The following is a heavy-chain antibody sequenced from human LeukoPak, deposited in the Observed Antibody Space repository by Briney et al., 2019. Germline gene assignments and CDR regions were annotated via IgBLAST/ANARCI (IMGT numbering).Heavy chain of an antibody. V-gene: IGHV3-23*01. CDR2: ISGSGGST. D-gene: IGHD2-21*02. Sequence: GGSLRLSCAASGFTFSSYAISWVRQAPGKGLEWVSAISGSGGSTYYADSVKGRFTISRDNSKNTLYLQMNSLRAEDTAVYYCAKHPRHIVVVTAINFDYWGQGTLVTVSS. J-gene: IGHJ4*02. CDR1: GFTFSSYA. CDR3: AKHPRHIVVVTAINFDY.